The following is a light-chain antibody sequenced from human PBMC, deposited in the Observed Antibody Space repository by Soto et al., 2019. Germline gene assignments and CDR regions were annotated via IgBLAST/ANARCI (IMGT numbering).Light chain of an antibody. CDR2: WAS. Sequence: DIVMTQSPDSLAVSLGERATINCKSSQSVLYSSDNKNYLAWYQQRPGQPPNLLIYWASTRESGVPDRFSGSGSGTDFTLTISSLQAEDVAVYYCQQYYSTPYTFGQGTKLGIK. V-gene: IGKV4-1*01. J-gene: IGKJ2*01. CDR1: QSVLYSSDNKNY. CDR3: QQYYSTPYT.